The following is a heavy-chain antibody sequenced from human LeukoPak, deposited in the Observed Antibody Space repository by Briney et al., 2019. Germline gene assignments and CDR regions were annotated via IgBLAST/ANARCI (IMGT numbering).Heavy chain of an antibody. CDR3: ATATKDFDY. J-gene: IGHJ4*02. Sequence: GGSLRLSCAASGFTFSSYSMNWVRQAPGKGLEWVSSISSSSSYTYYADSVKGRFTISRDNAKNSLYLQMNSLRAEDTAVYYCATATKDFDYWGQGTLVTVSS. D-gene: IGHD2-2*01. CDR2: ISSSSSYT. CDR1: GFTFSSYS. V-gene: IGHV3-21*01.